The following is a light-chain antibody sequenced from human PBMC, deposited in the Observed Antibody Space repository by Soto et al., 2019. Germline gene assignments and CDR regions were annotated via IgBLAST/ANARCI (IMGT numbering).Light chain of an antibody. Sequence: QSVLTQPPSVSGAPGQRVTISCTGSSSNIGAGYDVHWYQQLPGTAPKLLIYGNSNRPSGVPDRFSGSKSGTSASLAITGRQAEDEADYYCKSYDSRLSGSVVFGGGTKLTVL. CDR1: SSNIGAGYD. J-gene: IGLJ2*01. CDR2: GNS. V-gene: IGLV1-40*01. CDR3: KSYDSRLSGSVV.